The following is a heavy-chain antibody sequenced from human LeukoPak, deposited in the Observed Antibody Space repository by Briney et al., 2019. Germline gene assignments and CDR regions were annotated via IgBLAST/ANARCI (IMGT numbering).Heavy chain of an antibody. CDR3: AREAIRYYDFWSGYYSASDY. V-gene: IGHV4-39*07. CDR2: IYYSGST. D-gene: IGHD3-3*01. CDR1: GGSISSSSYY. J-gene: IGHJ4*02. Sequence: SETLSLTCTVSGGSISSSSYYWGWIRQPPGKGLEWIGRIYYSGSTYYNPSLKSRVTISVDTSKNQFSLKLSSVTAADTAVYYCAREAIRYYDFWSGYYSASDYWGQGTLVTVSS.